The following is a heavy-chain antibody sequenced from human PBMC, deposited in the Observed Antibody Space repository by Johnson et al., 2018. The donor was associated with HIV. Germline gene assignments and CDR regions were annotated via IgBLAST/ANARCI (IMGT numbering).Heavy chain of an antibody. D-gene: IGHD3-22*01. Sequence: VQLVESGGGLVQPGGSLRLSCAAPGFTFSSYGMHWVRQAPGKGLEWVANIKQDGTEKYYVDSMKGRFTISRDNAKNSLYLQINSLRAEDTAVYYCAKYHDYYDSSGSAFDIWGQGTMVTVSS. CDR3: AKYHDYYDSSGSAFDI. CDR2: IKQDGTEK. CDR1: GFTFSSYG. V-gene: IGHV3-7*01. J-gene: IGHJ3*02.